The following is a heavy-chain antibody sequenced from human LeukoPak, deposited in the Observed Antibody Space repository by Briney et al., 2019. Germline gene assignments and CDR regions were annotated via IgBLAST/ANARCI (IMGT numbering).Heavy chain of an antibody. CDR1: GFTFSSYG. Sequence: GGSLRLSCAASGFTFSSYGMHWVRQAPGKGLEWVAVIWYDGSNKYYADSVKGRFTISRDNSKNTLYLQMNSLRAEDTAVYYCASIAGTTGPFDYWGQGTLATVSS. D-gene: IGHD1-7*01. V-gene: IGHV3-33*01. CDR2: IWYDGSNK. CDR3: ASIAGTTGPFDY. J-gene: IGHJ4*02.